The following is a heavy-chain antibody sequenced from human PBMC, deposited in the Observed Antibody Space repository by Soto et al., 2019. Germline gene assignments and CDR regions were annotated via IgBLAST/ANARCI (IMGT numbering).Heavy chain of an antibody. J-gene: IGHJ1*01. CDR2: ISGYSGHT. D-gene: IGHD4-4*01. V-gene: IGHV1-18*01. Sequence: QVQLVQSGAEVKRPGASVKVSCKTSGYTFNTYGITWVRQAPGQGLEWMGWISGYSGHTKYAEKVQGRVTMTTDPFTSTGYMELSRLTYEYTAVYYCAREGLSSNYAEYFHHWGPGTLVTVSS. CDR3: AREGLSSNYAEYFHH. CDR1: GYTFNTYG.